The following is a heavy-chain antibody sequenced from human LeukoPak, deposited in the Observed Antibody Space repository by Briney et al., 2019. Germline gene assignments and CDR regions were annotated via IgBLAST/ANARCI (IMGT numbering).Heavy chain of an antibody. CDR2: ISAYNGNT. D-gene: IGHD3-22*01. Sequence: ASVKVSCKASGYTFTSYGISWVRQAPGQGLEWMGWISAYNGNTNYAQKLQGRVTMTTDTSTSTAYMELRSLRSDDTAVYYCARPYYYDSSGDDAFDIWGQGTMVTVSS. V-gene: IGHV1-18*01. J-gene: IGHJ3*02. CDR1: GYTFTSYG. CDR3: ARPYYYDSSGDDAFDI.